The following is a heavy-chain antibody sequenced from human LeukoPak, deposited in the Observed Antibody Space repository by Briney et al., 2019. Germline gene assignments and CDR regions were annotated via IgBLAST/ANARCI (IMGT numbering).Heavy chain of an antibody. V-gene: IGHV5-51*01. CDR2: IYPGDSDT. J-gene: IGHJ4*02. Sequence: LWESLKISCEGSGYSFTTYWIGWVRQMPGKGLEWMGIIYPGDSDTRYSPSFQGQVTISADKSIKTAYLQWSSLKASDTAMYYCASSTAVTTHYFDFWGQGTLVTVSS. CDR3: ASSTAVTTHYFDF. D-gene: IGHD4-17*01. CDR1: GYSFTTYW.